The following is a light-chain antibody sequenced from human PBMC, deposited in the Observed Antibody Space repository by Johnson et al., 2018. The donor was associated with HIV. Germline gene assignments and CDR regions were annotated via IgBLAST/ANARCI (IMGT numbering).Light chain of an antibody. CDR1: FSNIGNNY. CDR2: DNN. V-gene: IGLV1-51*01. CDR3: GTWDTSLSAILSV. J-gene: IGLJ1*01. Sequence: HSVLTQPPSVSAAPGQKVTISCSGSFSNIGNNYVSWYQQLPGTAPKLLIYDNNKRPSGIPDRFSASKSGTSATLGITGLQTGDEADYYGGTWDTSLSAILSVFGTVTKVPVL.